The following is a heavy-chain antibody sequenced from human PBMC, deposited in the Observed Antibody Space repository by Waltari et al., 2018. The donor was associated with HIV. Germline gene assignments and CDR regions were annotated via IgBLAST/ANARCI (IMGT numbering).Heavy chain of an antibody. CDR2: INSEGSIT. D-gene: IGHD5-18*01. J-gene: IGHJ1*01. V-gene: IGHV3-74*01. Sequence: EVQLFESGGGLVQPGRSLRLSCAALCFPFRTYRLSCVRQAPGKGLVWVSRINSEGSITSHADSVKGRFTISRDNARNTLYLQRNSLGADDTAMYYCAKGGTSGYTFGFGRWGQGTLVSVSS. CDR3: AKGGTSGYTFGFGR. CDR1: CFPFRTYR.